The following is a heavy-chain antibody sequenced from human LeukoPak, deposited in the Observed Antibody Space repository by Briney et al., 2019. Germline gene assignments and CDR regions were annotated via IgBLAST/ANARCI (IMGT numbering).Heavy chain of an antibody. CDR1: GFTFSSYW. Sequence: GGSLRLSCAASGFTFSSYWMHWVRQAPGKGLEWVANIKPDAGEKYYVDSVKGRFTISRDNAKNSLYLQMNSLRADDTAVYHCARGMDDAGGWGQGTLVTVSS. D-gene: IGHD2-2*03. V-gene: IGHV3-7*03. CDR3: ARGMDDAGG. CDR2: IKPDAGEK. J-gene: IGHJ4*02.